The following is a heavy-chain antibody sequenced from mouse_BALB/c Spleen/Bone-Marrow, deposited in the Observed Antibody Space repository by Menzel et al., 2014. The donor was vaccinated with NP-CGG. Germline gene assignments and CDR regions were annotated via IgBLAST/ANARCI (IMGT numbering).Heavy chain of an antibody. CDR1: GFDFSRYW. V-gene: IGHV4-1*02. D-gene: IGHD1-2*01. CDR3: AKNYYYGYVAY. CDR2: INPASSTI. Sequence: DVQLQESGGGLVQPGGSLKLSCAASGFDFSRYWMTWVRQAPGKGLEWIGEINPASSTINYTPSLKDKFIISRDNAKNTLYPQMSKVRSEDTALYYCAKNYYYGYVAYWGQGTLVTVSA. J-gene: IGHJ3*01.